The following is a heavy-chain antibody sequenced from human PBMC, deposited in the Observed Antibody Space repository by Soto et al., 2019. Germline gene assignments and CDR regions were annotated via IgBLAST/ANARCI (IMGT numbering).Heavy chain of an antibody. Sequence: SETLSLTCTVSGGSISSGDYYLSWIRQPPGKGLEWIGYIYYSGSTNYNPSLKSRVTISVDTSKNQFSLKLSSVTAADTAVYYCAGGPTWYYYAAGGQGTLVTVSS. J-gene: IGHJ4*02. CDR3: AGGPTWYYYAA. CDR1: GGSISSGDYY. V-gene: IGHV4-61*08. CDR2: IYYSGST. D-gene: IGHD3-10*01.